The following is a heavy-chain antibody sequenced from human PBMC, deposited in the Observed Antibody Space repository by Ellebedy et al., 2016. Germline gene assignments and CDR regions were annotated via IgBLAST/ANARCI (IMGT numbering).Heavy chain of an antibody. V-gene: IGHV3-21*01. CDR1: GFSFATYS. D-gene: IGHD6-6*01. CDR3: ARYRISRSVDAFDI. CDR2: ISSTSRYI. Sequence: GESLKISCAASGFSFATYSMNWVRQAPGKGPEWVGGISSTSRYIYPADSVKGRFTISRDNAQNSLYLQMNSLRAEDTAVYYCARYRISRSVDAFDIWGQGTMVIVSS. J-gene: IGHJ3*02.